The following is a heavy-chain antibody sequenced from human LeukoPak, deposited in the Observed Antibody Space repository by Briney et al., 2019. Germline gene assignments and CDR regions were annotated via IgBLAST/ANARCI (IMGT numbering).Heavy chain of an antibody. CDR2: ISSSSSTI. D-gene: IGHD6-13*01. Sequence: PGGSLRLSCAASGFTFSSYSMNWVRQAPGKGLEWVSYISSSSSTIYYADSVKGRFTISRDNAKNSLYLQMNSLRAEDTAVYYCARISSSWYLQNWHLDYWGQGTLVTVSS. CDR3: ARISSSWYLQNWHLDY. V-gene: IGHV3-48*04. CDR1: GFTFSSYS. J-gene: IGHJ4*02.